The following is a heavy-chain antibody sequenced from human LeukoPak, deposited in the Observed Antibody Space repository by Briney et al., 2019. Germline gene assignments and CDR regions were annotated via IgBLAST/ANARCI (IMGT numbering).Heavy chain of an antibody. V-gene: IGHV4-4*02. CDR2: IYHSGST. J-gene: IGHJ5*02. Sequence: PSETLSLTCTVSGGSISSSNWWSWVRQPPGKGLEWIGEIYHSGSTNYNPSLKSRVTISVDTSKNQFSLKLSSVTAADTAVYYCARAEFPYDSSGYYSSWFDPWGQGTLVTVSS. D-gene: IGHD3-22*01. CDR1: GGSISSSNW. CDR3: ARAEFPYDSSGYYSSWFDP.